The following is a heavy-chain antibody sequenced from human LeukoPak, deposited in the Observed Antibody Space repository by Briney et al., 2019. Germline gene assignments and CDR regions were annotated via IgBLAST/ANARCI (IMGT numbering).Heavy chain of an antibody. CDR3: ARGENTYIDY. CDR2: ISSRSGTI. Sequence: GGSLRLSCAASGFSISDYYMSWIRQAPGKGLEWVSYISSRSGTIYYADSVKGRFTISRDNAKDTLYLQMNSLRAEDTAVYYCARGENTYIDYWGQGTLVTVSS. D-gene: IGHD3-16*01. J-gene: IGHJ4*02. V-gene: IGHV3-11*04. CDR1: GFSISDYY.